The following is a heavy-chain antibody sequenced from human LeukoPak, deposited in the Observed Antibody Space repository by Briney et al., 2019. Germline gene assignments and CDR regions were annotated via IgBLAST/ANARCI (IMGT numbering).Heavy chain of an antibody. V-gene: IGHV4-31*02. CDR2: IYYSGST. CDR1: GFTFSSYS. CDR3: ARGGNGWYADY. D-gene: IGHD6-19*01. Sequence: LRLSCAASGFTFSSYSMNWVRQHPGKGLEWIGYIYYSGSTYYNPSLKSRVTISVDTSKNQFCLKLSSVTAADTAVYYCARGGNGWYADYWGQGTLVTVSS. J-gene: IGHJ4*02.